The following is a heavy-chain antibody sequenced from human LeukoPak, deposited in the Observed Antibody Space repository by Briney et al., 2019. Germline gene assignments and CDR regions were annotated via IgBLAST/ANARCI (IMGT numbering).Heavy chain of an antibody. CDR2: INSDGSWT. CDR1: GFTFSSSA. J-gene: IGHJ4*02. D-gene: IGHD2/OR15-2a*01. CDR3: VSFYETY. V-gene: IGHV3-74*01. Sequence: GGSLRLSCAASGFTFSSSAMSWVRQAPGKGLVWVSHINSDGSWTSYADSVKGRFTISKDNAKNTVYLQMNNLRAEDTAVYYCVSFYETYWGRGTLVTVSS.